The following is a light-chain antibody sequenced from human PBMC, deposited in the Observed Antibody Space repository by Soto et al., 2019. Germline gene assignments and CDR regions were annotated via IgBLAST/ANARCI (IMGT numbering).Light chain of an antibody. J-gene: IGKJ1*01. CDR2: GAS. Sequence: ESVLTKPPGTRSLSPGEMATLSCRAIQSVSSSYLAWYQQKPGQAPRLRIYGASSRATGIPDRFSGSGSGTDFTLTISRLEPEDFAVYYCQQYGSSLTWRFSPGTKVDIK. CDR3: QQYGSSLTWR. CDR1: QSVSSSY. V-gene: IGKV3-20*01.